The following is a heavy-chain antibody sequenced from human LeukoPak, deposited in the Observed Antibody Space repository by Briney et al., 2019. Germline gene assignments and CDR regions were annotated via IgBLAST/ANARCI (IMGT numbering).Heavy chain of an antibody. CDR3: ARASSGEAYDFWSGYYYYYYYYVDV. CDR1: GFTFSSYA. D-gene: IGHD3-3*01. CDR2: ISGSGGST. J-gene: IGHJ6*03. V-gene: IGHV3-23*01. Sequence: PGGSLRLSCAASGFTFSSYAMSWVRQAPGKGLEWVSAISGSGGSTYYADYVKGRFTVSRDNSQNTLYLQKNSLRAEDTAVYYCARASSGEAYDFWSGYYYYYYYYVDVWGKGTTVTVSS.